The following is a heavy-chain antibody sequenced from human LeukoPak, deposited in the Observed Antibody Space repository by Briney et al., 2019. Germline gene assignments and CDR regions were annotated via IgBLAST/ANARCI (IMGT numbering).Heavy chain of an antibody. CDR1: GYTFTSYS. D-gene: IGHD3-10*01. J-gene: IGHJ4*02. CDR2: ISVYNGNT. Sequence: ASVKVSCKASGYTFTSYSISWVRQAPGQGLEWMGWISVYNGNTKYAQKFQGRVTMTTDTSTSTAYMELRSLRSDDAAVYFCARALYYYGSGSYPGLDYWGQGTLVTVSS. V-gene: IGHV1-18*01. CDR3: ARALYYYGSGSYPGLDY.